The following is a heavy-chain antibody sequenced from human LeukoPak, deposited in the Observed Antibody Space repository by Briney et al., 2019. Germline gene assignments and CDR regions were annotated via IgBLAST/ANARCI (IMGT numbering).Heavy chain of an antibody. CDR3: AREGVRGATPDY. J-gene: IGHJ4*02. Sequence: GRSLRLSCAASGFAVSYNYMSWVRQAPGKGLEWVAVIYSGDTTSYADSVRGRFTISRDNSKNTLYLQMNSLRAEDTAVYYCAREGVRGATPDYWGQGTLVTVSS. D-gene: IGHD1-26*01. CDR2: IYSGDTT. CDR1: GFAVSYNY. V-gene: IGHV3-53*01.